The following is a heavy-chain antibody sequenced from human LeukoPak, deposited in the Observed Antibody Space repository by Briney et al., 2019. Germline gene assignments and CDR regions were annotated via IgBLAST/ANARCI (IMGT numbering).Heavy chain of an antibody. D-gene: IGHD1-26*01. V-gene: IGHV4-59*02. CDR2: MYYSGTT. J-gene: IGHJ6*02. Sequence: SETLSLTCTVSGASVSSFYWNWIRQPPGKGLEWIGSMYYSGTTNYDPSFKSRVTISLDTSKNEFSLRLKSLTAADTAVYYCAGQVGARIRYYYTSGLDVWGQGTTVAVSS. CDR1: GASVSSFY. CDR3: AGQVGARIRYYYTSGLDV.